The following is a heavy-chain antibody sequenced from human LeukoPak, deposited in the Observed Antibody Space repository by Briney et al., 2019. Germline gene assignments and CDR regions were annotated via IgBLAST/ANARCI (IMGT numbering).Heavy chain of an antibody. CDR2: INPNSGGT. V-gene: IGHV1-2*06. Sequence: ASVKVSCKASRYTFTGYYMHWVRQAPGQGLEWMGRINPNSGGTNYAQKFQGRVTMTRDTSISTAYMELSRLRSDDTAVFYCARAIYCSSTSCYGGMDVWGQGTTVTVSS. CDR3: ARAIYCSSTSCYGGMDV. J-gene: IGHJ6*02. D-gene: IGHD2-2*01. CDR1: RYTFTGYY.